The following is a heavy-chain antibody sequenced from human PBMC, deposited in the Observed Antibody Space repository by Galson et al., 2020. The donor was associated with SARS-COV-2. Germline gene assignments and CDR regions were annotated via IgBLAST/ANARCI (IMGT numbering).Heavy chain of an antibody. V-gene: IGHV4-59*13. D-gene: IGHD3-22*01. CDR1: GRSISSYY. CDR3: ARDTPSGDSSGYYYSDCMDV. Sequence: SQTLSLTCTVSGRSISSYYWSWTRQHPGKGLEWLGYLYYSGSTNYNPSLKSRVTISVDTSKHQFSLKLSSVTAADTAVYYCARDTPSGDSSGYYYSDCMDVWGQGTTVTVSS. CDR2: LYYSGST. J-gene: IGHJ6*02.